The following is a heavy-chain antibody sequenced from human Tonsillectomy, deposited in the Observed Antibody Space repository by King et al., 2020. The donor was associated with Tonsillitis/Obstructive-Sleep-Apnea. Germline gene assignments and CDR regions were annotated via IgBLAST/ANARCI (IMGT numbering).Heavy chain of an antibody. J-gene: IGHJ4*02. CDR2: INPSGVSI. D-gene: IGHD5-12*01. V-gene: IGHV1-46*03. Sequence: VQLVQSGAEVKKPGALVKVSCKPAGYTFTSYYMHGVRQAPGQGFVWRGTINPSGVSISYAQKFQGRVTMTRDTSTSTVYMELSSLRSEDTAVYYCATINYLSGYWGQGTLVTVSS. CDR3: ATINYLSGY. CDR1: GYTFTSYY.